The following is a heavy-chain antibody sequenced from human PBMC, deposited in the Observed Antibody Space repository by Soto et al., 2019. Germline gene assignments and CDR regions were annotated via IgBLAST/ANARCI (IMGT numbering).Heavy chain of an antibody. CDR2: MNPNSGNT. CDR1: GYTFTSYD. CDR3: ARGSYYGSGSYSFYYYMDV. Sequence: ASVKVSCKASGYTFTSYDINWVRQATGQGLEWMGWMNPNSGNTGYAQKFQGRVTMTRNTSISTAYMELSILRSEDTAVYYCARGSYYGSGSYSFYYYMDVWGKGTTVTVSS. V-gene: IGHV1-8*01. D-gene: IGHD3-10*01. J-gene: IGHJ6*03.